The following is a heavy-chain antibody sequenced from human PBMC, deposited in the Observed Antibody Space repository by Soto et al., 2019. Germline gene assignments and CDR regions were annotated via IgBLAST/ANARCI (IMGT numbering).Heavy chain of an antibody. CDR3: ARAWGEAFDY. CDR2: IYYSGST. CDR1: GGSISSYY. J-gene: IGHJ4*02. D-gene: IGHD3-16*01. V-gene: IGHV4-59*01. Sequence: QVQLQESGPGLVKPSETLSLTSTVSGGSISSYYWSWIRQPPGKGLEWIGYIYYSGSTNYNPSLKSRVTISVDTSKNQFSLKLSSVTAADTAVYYCARAWGEAFDYWGQGTLVTVSS.